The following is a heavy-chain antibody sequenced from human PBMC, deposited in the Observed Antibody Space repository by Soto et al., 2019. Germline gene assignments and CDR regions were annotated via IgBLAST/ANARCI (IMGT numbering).Heavy chain of an antibody. CDR1: GYSFTSYW. D-gene: IGHD2-2*01. V-gene: IGHV5-10-1*01. CDR2: IDPSDSYT. Sequence: PGESLKISCKGSGYSFTSYWISWVRQMPGKGLEWMGRIDPSDSYTNYSPSFQGHVTISADKSISTAYLQWSSLKASDTAMYYCARHIYCSSTSCYLSYYYYDGKDVWGQGTTVTVSS. CDR3: ARHIYCSSTSCYLSYYYYDGKDV. J-gene: IGHJ6*02.